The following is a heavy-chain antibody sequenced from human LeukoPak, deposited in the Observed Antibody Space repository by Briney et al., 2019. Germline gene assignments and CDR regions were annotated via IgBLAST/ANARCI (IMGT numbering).Heavy chain of an antibody. Sequence: GASVKVSCKASGDTFTSYYMHWVRQAPGQGLEWMGWMNPTSGNTGYAQKLQGRVSMTRDTSISTAYMELSSLTYEDTAVYYCTMTSPAGYNLVGAFDTWGQGTKVTVSS. CDR2: MNPTSGNT. CDR3: TMTSPAGYNLVGAFDT. J-gene: IGHJ3*02. V-gene: IGHV1-8*02. CDR1: GDTFTSYY. D-gene: IGHD5-24*01.